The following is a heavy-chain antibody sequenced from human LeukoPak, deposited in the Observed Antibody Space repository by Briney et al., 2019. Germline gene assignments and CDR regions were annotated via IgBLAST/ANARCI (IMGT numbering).Heavy chain of an antibody. CDR2: INADDGNT. J-gene: IGHJ3*02. V-gene: IGHV1-3*01. CDR3: ARDLSSSWYEGDAFDI. Sequence: GASVKVSCKTSGYTFTTYAIHWVRQAPGQRLEWMGLINADDGNTRYSQRFQGRVTITRDTSANTAYMELSSLRFEDTAVYYCARDLSSSWYEGDAFDIWGQGTMVTVSS. D-gene: IGHD6-13*01. CDR1: GYTFTTYA.